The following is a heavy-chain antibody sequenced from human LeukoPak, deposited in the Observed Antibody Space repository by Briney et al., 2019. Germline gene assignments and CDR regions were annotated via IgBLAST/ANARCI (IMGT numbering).Heavy chain of an antibody. CDR2: IWYDGSNK. V-gene: IGHV3-33*01. D-gene: IGHD3-22*01. CDR1: GFTFSSYG. Sequence: GRSLRLSCAASGFTFSSYGMHWVRQAPGKGLEWVAVIWYDGSNKYYADSVKGRFPISRDNSKNTLYLQMNSLRAEDTAVYYCARDTYYYDSSGYCCYFDYWGQGTLVTVSS. J-gene: IGHJ4*02. CDR3: ARDTYYYDSSGYCCYFDY.